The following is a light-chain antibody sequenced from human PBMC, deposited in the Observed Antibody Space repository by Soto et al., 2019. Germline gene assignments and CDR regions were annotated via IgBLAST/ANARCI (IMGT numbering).Light chain of an antibody. J-gene: IGLJ1*01. V-gene: IGLV2-11*01. CDR1: SSGVGGYNF. CDR2: DVT. Sequence: QSVLTQPRSVSGSPGQSVTISCTGTSSGVGGYNFVSWYQQHPGKAPKFMIYDVTKRPSGVPDRFSGSKSGNTASLTISGLQAEDEADYYCCSYVGSYTSYVFGTGTKLTVL. CDR3: CSYVGSYTSYV.